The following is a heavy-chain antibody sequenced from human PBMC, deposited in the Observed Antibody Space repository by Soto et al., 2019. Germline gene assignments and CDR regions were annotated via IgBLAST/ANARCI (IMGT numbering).Heavy chain of an antibody. CDR3: AKDRKPIVYVWGGLIYYYGMDV. D-gene: IGHD3-16*01. CDR2: ISWDGGST. Sequence: GSLRLSCAASGFTFDDYTMHWVRQAPGKGLEWVSLISWDGGSTYYADSVKGRFTISRDNSKNSLYLQMNSLRTEDTALYYCAKDRKPIVYVWGGLIYYYGMDVWGQGTRVTVSS. J-gene: IGHJ6*02. V-gene: IGHV3-43*01. CDR1: GFTFDDYT.